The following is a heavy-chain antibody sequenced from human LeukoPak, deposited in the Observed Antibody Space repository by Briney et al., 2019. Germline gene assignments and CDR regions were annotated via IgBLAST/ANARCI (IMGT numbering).Heavy chain of an antibody. Sequence: SETLSLTCTVSGGSISSYYWSWIRQPPGKGLEWIGYISYSGSTNYNPSLKSRVTISVDTSKNQFSLKLSSVTAADTAVYYCARVGEGSSCGGNCYDNWFDPWGQGTQVTVSS. J-gene: IGHJ5*02. CDR3: ARVGEGSSCGGNCYDNWFDP. CDR1: GGSISSYY. D-gene: IGHD2-21*01. CDR2: ISYSGST. V-gene: IGHV4-59*01.